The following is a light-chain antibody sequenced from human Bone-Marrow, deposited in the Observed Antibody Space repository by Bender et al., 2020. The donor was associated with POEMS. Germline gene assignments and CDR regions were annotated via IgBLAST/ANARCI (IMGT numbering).Light chain of an antibody. CDR3: SSYTSSRTLL. CDR2: DVN. J-gene: IGLJ1*01. CDR1: ISDAGGSAF. Sequence: QSALTQPASVSGSPGQSITISCTGTISDAGGSAFVSWYQQHPGKAPKLIIYDVNNRPSGVSNRFSGSKSGNTASLTISGLQAEDEGDYFCSSYTSSRTLLFGTGTKVTVL. V-gene: IGLV2-14*03.